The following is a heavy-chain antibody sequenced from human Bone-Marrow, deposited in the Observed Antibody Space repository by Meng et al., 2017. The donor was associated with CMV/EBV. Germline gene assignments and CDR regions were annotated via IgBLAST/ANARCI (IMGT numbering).Heavy chain of an antibody. D-gene: IGHD6-19*01. Sequence: GESLKISCAASGLSFSRSWMTWVRQAPGKGLEWVANIKEDGGETHYVDSVKGRFTISRDNTGNSLYLQMNSLRVEDTAMYYCARDLGWSRIDPWGPGTLVTVSS. CDR1: GLSFSRSW. CDR3: ARDLGWSRIDP. J-gene: IGHJ5*02. CDR2: IKEDGGET. V-gene: IGHV3-7*01.